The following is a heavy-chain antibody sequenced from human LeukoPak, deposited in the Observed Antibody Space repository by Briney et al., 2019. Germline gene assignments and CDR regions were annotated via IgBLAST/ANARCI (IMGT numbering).Heavy chain of an antibody. J-gene: IGHJ4*02. CDR1: GGSFSGYY. Sequence: SETLSLTCAVYGGSFSGYYWSWIRQPPGKGLEWIGEINHSGSTNYNPSLKSRVTISVDTSKNQFSLKLSSVTAADTAVYYCARRDKYSSSWHFDYWGQGTLVTVSS. V-gene: IGHV4-34*01. D-gene: IGHD6-13*01. CDR2: INHSGST. CDR3: ARRDKYSSSWHFDY.